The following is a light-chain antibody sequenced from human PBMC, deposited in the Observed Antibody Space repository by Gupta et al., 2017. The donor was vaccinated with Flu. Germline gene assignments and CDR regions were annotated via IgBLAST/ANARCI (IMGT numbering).Light chain of an antibody. CDR2: EVS. J-gene: IGLJ2*01. Sequence: QSMTISCTGTSSDVGSYNLVSWYQQHPGKAPKLMIYEVSKRPSVVSNRFSGSKSGNTASLTISGLQAEDEADYYCCSYAGSHVVFGGGTKLTVL. CDR3: CSYAGSHVV. V-gene: IGLV2-23*02. CDR1: SSDVGSYNL.